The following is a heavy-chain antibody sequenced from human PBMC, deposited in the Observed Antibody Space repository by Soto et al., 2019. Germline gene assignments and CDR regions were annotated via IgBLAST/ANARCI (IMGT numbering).Heavy chain of an antibody. CDR1: GFMFSSYG. CDR2: IWYDGSNK. D-gene: IGHD3-10*01. V-gene: IGHV3-33*01. J-gene: IGHJ3*02. CDR3: ARELWFGDRHDAFDI. Sequence: GSLRLSCAASGFMFSSYGMHWVRQAPGKGLEWVAVIWYDGSNKYYAEFVKGRFMISRDNSKNTLYLQMNSLRAEDTAVYYCARELWFGDRHDAFDIWGQGTMVTVSS.